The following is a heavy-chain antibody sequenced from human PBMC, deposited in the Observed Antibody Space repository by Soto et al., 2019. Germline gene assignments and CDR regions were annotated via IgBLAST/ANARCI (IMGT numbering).Heavy chain of an antibody. D-gene: IGHD5-18*01. J-gene: IGHJ6*02. CDR2: IIPIFGTA. CDR3: ARASRIQLWLKGGYYYYGMDV. Sequence: RASVKVSCKASGGTFSSYAISWVRQAPGQGLEWMGGIIPIFGTANYAQKFQGRVTITADESTSTAYMELSSLRSEDTAVYYCARASRIQLWLKGGYYYYGMDVWGQGTTVTVPS. CDR1: GGTFSSYA. V-gene: IGHV1-69*13.